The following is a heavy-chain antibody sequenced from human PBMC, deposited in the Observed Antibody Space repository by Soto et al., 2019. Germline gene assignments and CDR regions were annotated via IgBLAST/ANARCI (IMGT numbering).Heavy chain of an antibody. CDR1: GYTFIGYE. V-gene: IGHV1-2*02. D-gene: IGHD1-1*01. J-gene: IGHJ4*03. CDR2: MNPNSGVT. CDR3: VRSLRPGGFVPTVP. Sequence: ASVKVSCKASGYTFIGYEIHWVRQAPGQGLEWMGWMNPNSGVTRNAQKFQGRVTMTRDTSFNKAYMELSGLTSDDTAVYFCVRSLRPGGFVPTVPWGQGTPVTVSS.